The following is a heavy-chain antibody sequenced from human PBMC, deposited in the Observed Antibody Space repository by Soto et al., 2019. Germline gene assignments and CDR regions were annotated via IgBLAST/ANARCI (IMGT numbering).Heavy chain of an antibody. J-gene: IGHJ4*02. CDR1: GGCISSYY. D-gene: IGHD3-3*01. CDR2: IYYSGST. V-gene: IGHV4-39*01. Sequence: SETLSLTCTVSGGCISSYYWGWIRQPPGKGLEWIGSIYYSGSTYYNPSLKSRVTISVDTSKNQFSLKLSSVTAADTAVYYCARHESVTIFADWGQGTLVTVSS. CDR3: ARHESVTIFAD.